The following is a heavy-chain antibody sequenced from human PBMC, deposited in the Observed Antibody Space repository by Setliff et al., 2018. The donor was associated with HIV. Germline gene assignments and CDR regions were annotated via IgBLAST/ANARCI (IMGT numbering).Heavy chain of an antibody. Sequence: SETLSLTCTVSNYSIMNYYWSWIRQPPGKELEWIGYIYFSGSTKYNPSLKSRATISIDTPKNQFSLRLRSVTAADTAVYYCARDTTSHFDYWGQGILVTVS. CDR1: NYSIMNYY. V-gene: IGHV4-59*01. CDR2: IYFSGST. CDR3: ARDTTSHFDY. J-gene: IGHJ4*02. D-gene: IGHD1-1*01.